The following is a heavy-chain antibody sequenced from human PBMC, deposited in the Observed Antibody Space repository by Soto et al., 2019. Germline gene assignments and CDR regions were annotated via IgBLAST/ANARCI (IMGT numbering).Heavy chain of an antibody. Sequence: PGGSLRLSCAASGFTFSSYAMSGVRQAPGKGLKWVSTISGRGGSEYYADTVKGRFTISRDNSKNTLCLQMNSLRVEDTVVYYCARDVYDLRDFWSGPTSTQYGMDVWGQGTTVTVSS. CDR1: GFTFSSYA. CDR2: ISGRGGSE. V-gene: IGHV3-23*01. J-gene: IGHJ6*02. CDR3: ARDVYDLRDFWSGPTSTQYGMDV. D-gene: IGHD3-3*01.